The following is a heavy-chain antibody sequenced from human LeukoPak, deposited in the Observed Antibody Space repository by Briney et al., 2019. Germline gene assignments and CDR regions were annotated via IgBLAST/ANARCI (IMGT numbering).Heavy chain of an antibody. D-gene: IGHD3-22*01. J-gene: IGHJ4*02. CDR3: ARIVHHYYDSSGYAFDY. Sequence: SETLSLTCTVSGGSISSYYWSWIRQPPGKGLEWIGYIYYSGSTNYNPSLKSRVTISVDTSKNQFSLKLSSVTAADTAVYYCARIVHHYYDSSGYAFDYWGQGTLVTVSS. CDR2: IYYSGST. CDR1: GGSISSYY. V-gene: IGHV4-59*08.